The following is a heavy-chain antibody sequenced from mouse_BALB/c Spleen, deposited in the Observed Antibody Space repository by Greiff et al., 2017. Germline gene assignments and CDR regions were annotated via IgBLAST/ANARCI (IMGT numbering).Heavy chain of an antibody. CDR3: ARHYYYGSSPYYFDY. V-gene: IGHV5-6*01. CDR2: ISSGGSYT. D-gene: IGHD1-1*01. CDR1: GFTFSSYG. Sequence: EVQVVESGGDLVKPGGSLKLSCAASGFTFSSYGMSWVRQTPDKRLEWVATISSGGSYTYYPDSVKGRFTISRDNAKNTLYLQMSSLKSEDTAMYYCARHYYYGSSPYYFDYWGQGTTLTVSS. J-gene: IGHJ2*01.